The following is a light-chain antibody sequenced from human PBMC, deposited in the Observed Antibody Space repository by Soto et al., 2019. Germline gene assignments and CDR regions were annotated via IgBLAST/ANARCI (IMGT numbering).Light chain of an antibody. CDR3: QQFNSYPLT. CDR1: QSVSSSY. V-gene: IGKV3-20*01. CDR2: DAS. J-gene: IGKJ4*01. Sequence: EIVLTQSPGTLSLSPGERATLSCRASQSVSSSYLAWYQQKPGQAPRLLIYDASSRATGIPDRFSGGGSGTDFTLTISRLEPEDFAVYYCQQFNSYPLTFGGGTKVDIK.